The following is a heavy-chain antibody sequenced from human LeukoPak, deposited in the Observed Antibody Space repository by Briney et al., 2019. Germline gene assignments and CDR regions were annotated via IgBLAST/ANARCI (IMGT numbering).Heavy chain of an antibody. D-gene: IGHD7-27*01. V-gene: IGHV1-2*02. Sequence: ASVKVSCKASGYSFIGYYIHWVRQAPGQGLEWMGWINPNSGGANYAQKFQGRVTTTRDTSISTVYMELTRLRSDDTAMYYCAKSTNWGSISDGFDIWGQGTMVTVAS. J-gene: IGHJ3*02. CDR3: AKSTNWGSISDGFDI. CDR2: INPNSGGA. CDR1: GYSFIGYY.